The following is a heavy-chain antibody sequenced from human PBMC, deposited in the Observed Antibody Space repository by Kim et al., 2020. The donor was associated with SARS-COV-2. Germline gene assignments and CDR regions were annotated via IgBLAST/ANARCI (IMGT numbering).Heavy chain of an antibody. D-gene: IGHD3-10*01. CDR1: GYTFTSYA. Sequence: ASVKVSCKASGYTFTSYAMHWVRQAPGQRLEWMGWINAGNGNTKYSQKFQGRVTITRDTSASTAYMELSSLRSEDTAVYYCARDSAWSRASFDYWGQGTLVTVSS. CDR3: ARDSAWSRASFDY. J-gene: IGHJ4*02. CDR2: INAGNGNT. V-gene: IGHV1-3*01.